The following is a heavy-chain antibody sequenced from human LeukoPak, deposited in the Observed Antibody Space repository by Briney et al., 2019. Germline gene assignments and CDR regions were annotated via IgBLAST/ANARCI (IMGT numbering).Heavy chain of an antibody. J-gene: IGHJ5*02. CDR3: AKEGYCSSTSCYKVGYNWFDP. D-gene: IGHD2-2*02. CDR1: GFTFSSYA. Sequence: GGSLRLSCAASGFTFSSYAMSWVRQAPGKGQEWVSAISGSGGSTYYADSVKVRFTISRDNSKNTLYLQMNSLRAEDTSVYYCAKEGYCSSTSCYKVGYNWFDPWGQGTLVTVSS. V-gene: IGHV3-23*01. CDR2: ISGSGGST.